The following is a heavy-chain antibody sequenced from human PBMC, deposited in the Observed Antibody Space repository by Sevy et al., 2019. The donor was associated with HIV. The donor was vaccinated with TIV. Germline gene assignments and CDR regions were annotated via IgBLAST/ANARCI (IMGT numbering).Heavy chain of an antibody. V-gene: IGHV3-23*01. Sequence: GGSLRLSCAASGFTFSSYAMSWVRQAPGKGLEWVSAISGSGGSTYYADSVKGRFTISRDNSKNTLYLQMNSLRAEDTAVYYCAKFRRESSSWIYFDYWGQGTLVTVSS. CDR3: AKFRRESSSWIYFDY. CDR2: ISGSGGST. D-gene: IGHD6-13*01. CDR1: GFTFSSYA. J-gene: IGHJ4*02.